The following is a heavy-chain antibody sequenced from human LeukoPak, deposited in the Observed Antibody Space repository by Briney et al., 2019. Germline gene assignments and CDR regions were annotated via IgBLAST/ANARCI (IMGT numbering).Heavy chain of an antibody. CDR1: GFTFNSYA. V-gene: IGHV3-23*01. CDR2: ISGSGGSS. Sequence: GGSLRLSCAASGFTFNSYAMSWVRQAPGQGLEWVSAISGSGGSSYYADSVKGRFTISRDRSKNTLYLQMNSLRAEDTAVYYCVKDKYELVLGYLDYWGQGTLVTVSS. D-gene: IGHD6-6*01. J-gene: IGHJ4*02. CDR3: VKDKYELVLGYLDY.